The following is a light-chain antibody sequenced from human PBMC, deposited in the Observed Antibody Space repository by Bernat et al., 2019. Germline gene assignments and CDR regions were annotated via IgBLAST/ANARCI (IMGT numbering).Light chain of an antibody. Sequence: QSALTQPPSVSGSPGQSVTISCTGTSSDVGSYNRVSWYQQPPGTAPKLMIYEVSNRPSGVPDRFSGSKSGNTASLTISGLQAEDEADYYCSSYTSSNTYVFGTGTKVIVL. CDR2: EVS. CDR1: SSDVGSYNR. CDR3: SSYTSSNTYV. J-gene: IGLJ1*01. V-gene: IGLV2-18*02.